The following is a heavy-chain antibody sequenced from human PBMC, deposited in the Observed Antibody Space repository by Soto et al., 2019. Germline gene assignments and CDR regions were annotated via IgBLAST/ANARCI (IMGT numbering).Heavy chain of an antibody. CDR3: AKFLGVQADSSGYSDY. Sequence: AGGSLRLSCAASGFTFSSYGMHWVRQAPGKGLEWVAVISYDGSNKYYADSVKGRFTISRDNSKNTLYLQMNSLRAEDTAVYYCAKFLGVQADSSGYSDYWGQGTLVTVSS. V-gene: IGHV3-30*18. J-gene: IGHJ4*02. CDR1: GFTFSSYG. CDR2: ISYDGSNK. D-gene: IGHD3-22*01.